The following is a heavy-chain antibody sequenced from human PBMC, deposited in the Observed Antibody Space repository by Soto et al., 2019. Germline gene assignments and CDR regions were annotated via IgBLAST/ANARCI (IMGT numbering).Heavy chain of an antibody. Sequence: GGSLRLSCAASGFTFSSYAMHWVRQAPGKGLEGVAIVSNDGSSKYYADSVKGRFTISRDNSKDTLYLQMDTLRPEDTAVYYCAKVRIRGADPDAFDIWGQGTMVTVSS. CDR1: GFTFSSYA. D-gene: IGHD3-10*01. V-gene: IGHV3-30-3*02. CDR3: AKVRIRGADPDAFDI. CDR2: VSNDGSSK. J-gene: IGHJ3*02.